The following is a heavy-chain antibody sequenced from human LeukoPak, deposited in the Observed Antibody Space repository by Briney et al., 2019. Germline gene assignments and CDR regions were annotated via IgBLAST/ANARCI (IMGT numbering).Heavy chain of an antibody. D-gene: IGHD2-15*01. CDR3: ARGYCSGGSCYYDY. CDR1: GGSVSSGSYY. V-gene: IGHV4-61*01. CDR2: IYYSGST. J-gene: IGHJ4*02. Sequence: PSETLSLTCTVSGGSVSSGSYYWSWLGQPPGKGLDWLAYIYYSGSTNYNPSLKSRLTISVDTSENQFSLKLSSVTAADTAVYYCARGYCSGGSCYYDYWGQGTLVTVSS.